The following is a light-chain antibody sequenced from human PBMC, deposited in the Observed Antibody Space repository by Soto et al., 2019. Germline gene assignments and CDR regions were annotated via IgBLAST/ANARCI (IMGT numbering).Light chain of an antibody. Sequence: QSVLTQPPSASGTPGQRVIISCSGSSSNIGSNTVNWYQQLPGTAPKILIYSHNQRPSGVPDRFSGSQSGTSASLAINGLNYEDEADYYCATWDDRLDGYVFGTGTKVTVL. CDR3: ATWDDRLDGYV. V-gene: IGLV1-44*01. J-gene: IGLJ1*01. CDR1: SSNIGSNT. CDR2: SHN.